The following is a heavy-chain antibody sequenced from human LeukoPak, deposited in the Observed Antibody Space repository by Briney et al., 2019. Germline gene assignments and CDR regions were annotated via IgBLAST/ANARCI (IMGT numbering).Heavy chain of an antibody. CDR2: IKQDGSEK. Sequence: GGSLRLSCAASGFTFISSWMSWVRQAPGKGLEWVANIKQDGSEKYYVDSVKGRFTISRDNAKNSLYLQMNSLRAEDTAVYYCARVAYYDKASDFDYWGQGTLVTVSS. V-gene: IGHV3-7*01. CDR1: GFTFISSW. J-gene: IGHJ4*02. CDR3: ARVAYYDKASDFDY. D-gene: IGHD3-22*01.